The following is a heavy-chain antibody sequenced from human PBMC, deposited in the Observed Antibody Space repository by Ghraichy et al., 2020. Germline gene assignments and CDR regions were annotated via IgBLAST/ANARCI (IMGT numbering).Heavy chain of an antibody. Sequence: SGPTLVNPTQTLTLTCTFSGFSLSTSGVGVGWIRQPPGKALEWLALIYWDDDKRYSPSLKSRLTITKDTSKNQVVLTMTNMDPVDTATYYCAHSPITIFGVVIPNFDYWGQGTLVTVSS. CDR3: AHSPITIFGVVIPNFDY. J-gene: IGHJ4*02. V-gene: IGHV2-5*02. CDR2: IYWDDDK. CDR1: GFSLSTSGVG. D-gene: IGHD3-3*01.